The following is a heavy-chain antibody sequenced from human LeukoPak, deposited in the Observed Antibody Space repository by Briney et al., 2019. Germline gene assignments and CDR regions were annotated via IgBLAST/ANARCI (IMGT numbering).Heavy chain of an antibody. CDR2: VYHSGST. J-gene: IGHJ5*02. CDR1: GDSIGSGYY. D-gene: IGHD3-10*01. V-gene: IGHV4-38-2*01. CDR3: ARRPLVRGVYRFDP. Sequence: SETLSLTCAVSGDSIGSGYYWGWIRQPPGKGLEWIASVYHSGSTNYNPSLKSRVTISVDTSKNQFSLKLSSVTAADTAVYYCARRPLVRGVYRFDPWGQGTLVTVSS.